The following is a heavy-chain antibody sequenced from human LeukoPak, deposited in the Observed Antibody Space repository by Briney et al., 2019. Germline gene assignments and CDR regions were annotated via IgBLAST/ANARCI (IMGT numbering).Heavy chain of an antibody. Sequence: PGGSLRLSCAASGFTFSSYSMNWVRQAPGKGLEWVSSISSSSSYIYYADSVKGRFTISRDNAKNSLYLQLNSLSAEDTAVYYCATSRSFDYWGQGTLVTVSS. J-gene: IGHJ4*02. CDR3: ATSRSFDY. CDR2: ISSSSSYI. CDR1: GFTFSSYS. V-gene: IGHV3-21*01.